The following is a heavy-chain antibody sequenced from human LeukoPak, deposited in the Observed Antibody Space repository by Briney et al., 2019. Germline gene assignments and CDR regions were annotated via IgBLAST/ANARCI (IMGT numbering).Heavy chain of an antibody. V-gene: IGHV4-39*07. D-gene: IGHD5-12*01. CDR1: GGSISSSSYY. Sequence: PSETLSLTCTVSGGSISSSSYYWGWIRQPPGKGLEWIGSIYYSGITYYNPSLKSRVTMSVDTSKNQFSLKLTSVTAADTAVYYCARRIYGTYYFDYWGQGTLDTVSS. CDR3: ARRIYGTYYFDY. CDR2: IYYSGIT. J-gene: IGHJ4*02.